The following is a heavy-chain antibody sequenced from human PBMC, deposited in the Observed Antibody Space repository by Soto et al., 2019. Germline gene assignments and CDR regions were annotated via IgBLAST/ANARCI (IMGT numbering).Heavy chain of an antibody. CDR1: GCTFSDDA. CDR3: AKGGRQWLVTSDFTY. CDR2: VSLDGRKK. J-gene: IGHJ4*02. D-gene: IGHD6-19*01. Sequence: VQLVETGGGGCQPGGSRRLSWAASGCTFSDDAMPWVPKVPATGWEGGAVVSLDGRKKHYADSVKGRLTISRNSSKNTVSLERTSLRAEDTAVYYCAKGGRQWLVTSDFTYWGQGALVTVSS. V-gene: IGHV3-30*18.